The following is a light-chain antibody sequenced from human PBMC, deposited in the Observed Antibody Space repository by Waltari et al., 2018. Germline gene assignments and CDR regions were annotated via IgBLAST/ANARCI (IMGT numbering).Light chain of an antibody. Sequence: DIQLTQSPSSLYESVGNRVTVYCRASQHVGTYLNWYQQQPGKAPKLLIYAASSLNTGVPSRFSGSGSGTEFSLTISSLQPEDFATYYCQQGYNSPPTFGQGTKLESK. CDR2: AAS. CDR3: QQGYNSPPT. CDR1: QHVGTY. V-gene: IGKV1-39*01. J-gene: IGKJ2*01.